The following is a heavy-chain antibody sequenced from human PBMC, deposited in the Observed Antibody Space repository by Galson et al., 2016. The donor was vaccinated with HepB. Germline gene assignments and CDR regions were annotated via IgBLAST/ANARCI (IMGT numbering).Heavy chain of an antibody. CDR3: ARGRYDILTLAN. Sequence: SLRLSCAASGFSVSNNYMSWVRQAPGKGLECVSVTHDDGSTNYADSVMGRFTISRDNSKNTLYLELNSLRAEDTAVYYCARGRYDILTLANWGQGTLVTVSS. V-gene: IGHV3-53*01. J-gene: IGHJ4*02. CDR2: THDDGST. CDR1: GFSVSNNY. D-gene: IGHD3-9*01.